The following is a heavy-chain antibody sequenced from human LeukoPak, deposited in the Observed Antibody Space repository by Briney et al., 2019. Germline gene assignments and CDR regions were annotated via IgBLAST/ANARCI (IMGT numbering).Heavy chain of an antibody. CDR3: ARWSSGYYNYFDY. Sequence: PSETLSLTCTVSGGSISSNNYWGWIRQPPGKGLEWIGYIYYSGSTNYNPSLKSRVTISVDTSKNQFSLKLSSVTAADTAVYYCARWSSGYYNYFDYWGQGTLVTVSS. CDR2: IYYSGST. V-gene: IGHV4-61*05. D-gene: IGHD3-22*01. CDR1: GGSISSNNY. J-gene: IGHJ4*02.